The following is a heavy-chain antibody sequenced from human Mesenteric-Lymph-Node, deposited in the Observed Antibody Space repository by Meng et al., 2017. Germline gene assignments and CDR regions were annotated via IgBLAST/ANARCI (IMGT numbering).Heavy chain of an antibody. J-gene: IGHJ4*02. Sequence: SETLSLTCTVSGGSVSSGSYYWSWIRQPPGKGLEWIGYIYYSGSTNYNPSLKSRVTISVDTSKNQFSLKLSSVTAADTAVYYCARDSLVRRYFDYWGQGTLVTVSS. CDR3: ARDSLVRRYFDY. CDR2: IYYSGST. CDR1: GGSVSSGSYY. V-gene: IGHV4-61*01. D-gene: IGHD6-13*01.